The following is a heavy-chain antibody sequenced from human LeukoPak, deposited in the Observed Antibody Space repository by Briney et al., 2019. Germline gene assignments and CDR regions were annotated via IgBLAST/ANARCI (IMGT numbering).Heavy chain of an antibody. V-gene: IGHV3-30*18. CDR3: AKTLGVIVAGSFDY. CDR2: NGSNK. CDR1: GFTFSNFA. J-gene: IGHJ4*02. D-gene: IGHD3-22*01. Sequence: PGKSLRLSCEASGFTFSNFAMHWVRQAPGKGLEWVAVNGSNKYYADSVKGRFTISRDNSKNTLYLQMNSLRAEDTAVYYCAKTLGVIVAGSFDYWGQGTLVTVSS.